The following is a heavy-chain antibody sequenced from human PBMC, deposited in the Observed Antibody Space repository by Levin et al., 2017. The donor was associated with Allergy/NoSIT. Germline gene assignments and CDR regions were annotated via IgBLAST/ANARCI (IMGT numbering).Heavy chain of an antibody. CDR1: GFTFSSYA. D-gene: IGHD5-18*01. J-gene: IGHJ4*02. Sequence: GASVKVSCAASGFTFSSYAMSWVRQAPGKGLEWVSAISGSGGSTYYADSVKGRFTISRDNSKNTLYLQMNSLRAEDTAVYYCAKDLSGYSYGVDYWGQGTLVTVSS. CDR2: ISGSGGST. CDR3: AKDLSGYSYGVDY. V-gene: IGHV3-23*01.